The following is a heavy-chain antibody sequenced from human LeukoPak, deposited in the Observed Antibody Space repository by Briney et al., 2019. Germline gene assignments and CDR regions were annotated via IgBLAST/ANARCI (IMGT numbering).Heavy chain of an antibody. CDR2: ISYDGSSK. Sequence: GGSLRLSCAASGFTFSSYAMHWVRQAPGKGLEWVAVISYDGSSKYYADSVKGRFTISRDNSKNTLYLQMNSLRAEDTAVYYCARDRFKTRIAVASLDYWGQGTLVTVSS. D-gene: IGHD6-19*01. CDR1: GFTFSSYA. V-gene: IGHV3-30*04. J-gene: IGHJ4*02. CDR3: ARDRFKTRIAVASLDY.